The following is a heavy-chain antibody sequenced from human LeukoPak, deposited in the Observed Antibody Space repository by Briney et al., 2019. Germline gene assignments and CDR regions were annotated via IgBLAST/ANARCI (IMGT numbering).Heavy chain of an antibody. Sequence: GGSLRLSCAASGFTFSSYAMSWVRQAAGKGLEWVSSISSSGGSTYYADSVKGRFTISRDYFKNTLFLQMNSLRAEDTAVYYCATDGAGFDTWGQGVLVTVSS. V-gene: IGHV3-23*01. J-gene: IGHJ5*02. CDR2: ISSSGGST. CDR3: ATDGAGFDT. CDR1: GFTFSSYA.